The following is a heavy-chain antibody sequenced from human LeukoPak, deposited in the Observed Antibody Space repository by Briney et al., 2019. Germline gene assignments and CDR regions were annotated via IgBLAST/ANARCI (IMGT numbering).Heavy chain of an antibody. Sequence: GGSLRLSCAASGFTFTYSSMNWVRQAPVKGLEWVSYISSGGSTIFYADSVKGRFTIFRDDAKNSLYLQMSSLRDEDTAVYYCARDGGGYSYGNYYYDHWGQGTLVTVSS. CDR2: ISSGGSTI. CDR3: ARDGGGYSYGNYYYDH. J-gene: IGHJ4*02. CDR1: GFTFTYSS. V-gene: IGHV3-48*02. D-gene: IGHD5-18*01.